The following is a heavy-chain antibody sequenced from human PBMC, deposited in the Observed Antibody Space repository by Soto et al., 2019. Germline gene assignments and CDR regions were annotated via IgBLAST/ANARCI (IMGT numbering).Heavy chain of an antibody. D-gene: IGHD3-10*01. J-gene: IGHJ6*02. Sequence: GGSLRLSCSASGFTLSSYAMSWVRQAPGKGLEWVSSISAGGDMTYNSDSVKGRFTISRDNSNNALFLQMHNLRIEDTGLYYCARGDRGGSGSPASYYYSGRDVWGQGATVTVS. CDR2: ISAGGDMT. CDR3: ARGDRGGSGSPASYYYSGRDV. V-gene: IGHV3-23*01. CDR1: GFTLSSYA.